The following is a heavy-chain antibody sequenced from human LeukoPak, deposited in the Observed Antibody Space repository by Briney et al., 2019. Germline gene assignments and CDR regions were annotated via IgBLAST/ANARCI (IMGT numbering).Heavy chain of an antibody. J-gene: IGHJ4*02. Sequence: GGSLRLSCGASGFTFRSYWMTWVRQAPGEGLEWVANIKQDGSEEHYVDSVKGRFTISRDNAKNSLYLQMNSPRAEDTAVYYCAREARNYVWGSYRPYYFDYWGQGTLVTVSS. V-gene: IGHV3-7*03. CDR1: GFTFRSYW. CDR3: AREARNYVWGSYRPYYFDY. D-gene: IGHD3-16*02. CDR2: IKQDGSEE.